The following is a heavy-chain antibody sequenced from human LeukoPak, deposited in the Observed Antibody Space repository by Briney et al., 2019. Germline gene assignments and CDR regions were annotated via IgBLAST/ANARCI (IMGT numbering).Heavy chain of an antibody. J-gene: IGHJ4*02. CDR2: THHSGSS. CDR3: VRLGDNLSFDY. CDR1: GYSITNDYY. D-gene: IGHD4/OR15-4a*01. V-gene: IGHV4-38-2*01. Sequence: SETLSLTCAVSGYSITNDYYWGCIRQPPGKGLEWIGNTHHSGSSYYNPSLKSRVTMSVETSKNQFSLNLSSVTAADTAVYYCVRLGDNLSFDYWGQGTLVTVSS.